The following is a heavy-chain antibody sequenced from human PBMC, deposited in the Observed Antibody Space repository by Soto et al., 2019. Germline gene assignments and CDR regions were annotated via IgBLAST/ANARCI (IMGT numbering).Heavy chain of an antibody. V-gene: IGHV3-30-3*01. CDR2: ISYDGSNK. CDR1: GFTFSSYA. Sequence: QVQLVESGGGVVQPGRSLRLSCAASGFTFSSYAMHWVRQAPGKGLEWVAVISYDGSNKYYADSVKGRFTISRDNSKNTLYLQMNSLRAEDTAVYYCARDIGYYDSSGYWGGFDYWGQGTLVTVSS. J-gene: IGHJ4*02. D-gene: IGHD3-22*01. CDR3: ARDIGYYDSSGYWGGFDY.